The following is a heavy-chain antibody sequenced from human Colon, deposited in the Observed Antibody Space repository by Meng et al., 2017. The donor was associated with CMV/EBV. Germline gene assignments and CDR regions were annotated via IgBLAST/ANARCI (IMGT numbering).Heavy chain of an antibody. V-gene: IGHV3-43*02. Sequence: GGSLRLSCAASGFTFSSYAMNWVRQAPGKGLEWVALISKDGDSTYYGDSVRGRFTIFRDNRKDSLHLQMTNLRSDDTAVYYCAKDRVKSQMLFPNDWGQGTLVTVSS. CDR1: GFTFSSYA. D-gene: IGHD3-10*01. J-gene: IGHJ4*02. CDR2: ISKDGDST. CDR3: AKDRVKSQMLFPND.